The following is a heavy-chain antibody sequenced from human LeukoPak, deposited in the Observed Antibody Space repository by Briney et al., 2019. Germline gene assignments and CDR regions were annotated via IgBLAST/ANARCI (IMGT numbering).Heavy chain of an antibody. D-gene: IGHD3-10*01. V-gene: IGHV4-38-2*02. CDR1: GYSISNSFY. Sequence: SETLSLTCTVSGYSISNSFYWGWVRQPPGKGLEWIGEINHSGSTNYNPSLKSRVTISVDTSKNQFSLKLSSVTAADTAVYYCAREGWFGETYYMDVWGKGTTVTISS. CDR2: INHSGST. CDR3: AREGWFGETYYMDV. J-gene: IGHJ6*03.